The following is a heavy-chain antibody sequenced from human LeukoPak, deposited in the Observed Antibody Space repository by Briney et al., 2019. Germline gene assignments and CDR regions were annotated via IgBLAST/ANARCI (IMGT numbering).Heavy chain of an antibody. D-gene: IGHD3-16*01. Sequence: PSQTLSLTCTVSGGSISSGGYYWSWIRQHPGKGLEWIGYIYHSGSTYYNPSLKSRVTISVDRSKNQFSLKLSSVTAADTAVYYCARGGYHDGGSFDIWGQGTMVTVSS. CDR2: IYHSGST. J-gene: IGHJ3*02. CDR1: GGSISSGGYY. CDR3: ARGGYHDGGSFDI. V-gene: IGHV4-30-2*01.